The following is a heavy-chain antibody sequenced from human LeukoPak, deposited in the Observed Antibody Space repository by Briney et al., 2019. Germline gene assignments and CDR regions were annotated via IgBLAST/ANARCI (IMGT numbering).Heavy chain of an antibody. CDR1: GGTFSSYA. CDR3: ARVTNYDYNYYYMDA. J-gene: IGHJ6*03. V-gene: IGHV1-69*13. CDR2: IIPIFGTA. D-gene: IGHD1-7*01. Sequence: SVKVSCKASGGTFSSYAISWVRQAPGQGLEWMGGIIPIFGTANYAQKFQGRVTITADESTSTAYMELSSLRSEDTAVYYCARVTNYDYNYYYMDAWAKGPRSPSP.